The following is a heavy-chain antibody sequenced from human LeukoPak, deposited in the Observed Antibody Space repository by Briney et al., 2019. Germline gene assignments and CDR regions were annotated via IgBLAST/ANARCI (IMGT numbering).Heavy chain of an antibody. V-gene: IGHV1-24*01. CDR3: ATAGIVLDTGAEFLLH. D-gene: IGHD2-8*01. CDR1: GDTLTELS. Sequence: ASVKVSCKLSGDTLTELSMHWVRQSPGKGLEWMGGFDPEEGETIYAQRFQGRVTMTEDTVTDTAHMELSSPTSEDTAVYYCATAGIVLDTGAEFLLHWGQGTLVTVSS. J-gene: IGHJ1*01. CDR2: FDPEEGET.